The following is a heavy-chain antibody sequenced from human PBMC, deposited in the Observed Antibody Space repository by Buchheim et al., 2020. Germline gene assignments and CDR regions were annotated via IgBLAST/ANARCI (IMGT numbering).Heavy chain of an antibody. V-gene: IGHV4-39*01. Sequence: QLQLQELGPGLVKPSETLSLTCTVSGGSISSNSYYWGWVRQPPGKGLEWIGTIDYSGNTYYNPSLKSRVTISVDTSKNQFSLKLTSVTAADTAVYYCARNVAAIEATGTRDYWGQGTL. CDR1: GGSISSNSYY. CDR3: ARNVAAIEATGTRDY. CDR2: IDYSGNT. J-gene: IGHJ4*02. D-gene: IGHD6-13*01.